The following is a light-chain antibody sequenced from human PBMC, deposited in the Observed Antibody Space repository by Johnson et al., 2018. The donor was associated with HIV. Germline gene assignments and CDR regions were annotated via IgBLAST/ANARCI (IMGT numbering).Light chain of an antibody. Sequence: QSVLTQPPSVSAAPGQKVTISCSGTSSNIGNHYVSWYQLLPGTAPKLLIYDNNQRPSGIPDRFSVSKSGTSANLGITGLQNGDEADYYCGTWDSSLSTYVFGSGTKVTVL. CDR3: GTWDSSLSTYV. CDR1: SSNIGNHY. J-gene: IGLJ1*01. CDR2: DNN. V-gene: IGLV1-51*01.